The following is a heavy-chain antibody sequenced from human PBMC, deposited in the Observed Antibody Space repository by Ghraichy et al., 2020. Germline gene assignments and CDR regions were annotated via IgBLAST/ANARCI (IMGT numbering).Heavy chain of an antibody. CDR1: GGSFSGYY. CDR2: INHSGST. J-gene: IGHJ4*02. D-gene: IGHD6-19*01. Sequence: SETLSLTCAVYGGSFSGYYWSWIRQPPGKGLEWIGEINHSGSTNYNPSLKSRVTISVDTSKNQFSLKLSSVTAADTAVYYCARGTVDSSGWPLHFDYWGQGTLVTVSS. V-gene: IGHV4-34*01. CDR3: ARGTVDSSGWPLHFDY.